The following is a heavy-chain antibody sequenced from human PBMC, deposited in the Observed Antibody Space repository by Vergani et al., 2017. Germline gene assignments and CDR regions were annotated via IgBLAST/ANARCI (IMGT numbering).Heavy chain of an antibody. V-gene: IGHV3-11*06. CDR3: ARRARAMANYFDY. J-gene: IGHJ4*02. CDR1: GFTFSDYN. CDR2: ISSSSSDT. D-gene: IGHD5-18*01. Sequence: QVQLVESGGGLVKPGGSLRLSCAACGFTFSDYNMSWIRQATGKGLERVSYISSSSSDTNYADFVKDRVTISRDNAKNSLYLQMNSLRAEDTAVYYCARRARAMANYFDYWGQGTLVTVSS.